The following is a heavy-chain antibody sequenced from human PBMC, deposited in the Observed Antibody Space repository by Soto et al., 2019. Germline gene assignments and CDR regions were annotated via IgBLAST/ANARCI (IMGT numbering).Heavy chain of an antibody. J-gene: IGHJ3*02. V-gene: IGHV1-69*02. CDR3: AGEDIVVVPAAQHAFDI. CDR1: GGTFSSYT. Sequence: SVKVSCKASGGTFSSYTISWVRQAPGQGLECMGRIIPILGIANYAQKFQGRVTITADKSTSTAYMELSSLRSEDTAFYYCAGEDIVVVPAAQHAFDIWGQGTMVTVSS. CDR2: IIPILGIA. D-gene: IGHD2-2*01.